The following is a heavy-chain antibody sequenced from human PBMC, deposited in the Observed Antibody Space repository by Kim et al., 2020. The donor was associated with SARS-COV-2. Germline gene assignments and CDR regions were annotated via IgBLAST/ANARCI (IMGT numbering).Heavy chain of an antibody. CDR1: GGSISSGSYY. V-gene: IGHV4-61*02. CDR3: AGSDSYCSSTSCYGNHFQH. CDR2: IYTSGST. Sequence: SETLSLTCTVSGGSISSGSYYWSWIRQPAGKGLEWIGRIYTSGSTNYNPSLKSRVTISVDTSKNQFSLKLSSVTAADTAVYYCAGSDSYCSSTSCYGNHFQHWGQGTLVTVSS. D-gene: IGHD2-2*01. J-gene: IGHJ1*01.